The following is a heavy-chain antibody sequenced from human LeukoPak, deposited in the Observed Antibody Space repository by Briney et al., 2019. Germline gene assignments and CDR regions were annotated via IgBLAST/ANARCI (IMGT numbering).Heavy chain of an antibody. CDR2: ISSSGSTI. CDR1: GFTFSSYE. J-gene: IGHJ4*02. V-gene: IGHV3-48*03. CDR3: ARFITMVRGVNN. Sequence: PGGSLRLSCAASGFTFSSYEMNWVRQAPGKWLEWVSYISSSGSTIYYADSVKGRFTISRDNAKNSLYLQMNSLRAEDTAVYYCARFITMVRGVNNWGQGTLVTVSS. D-gene: IGHD3-10*01.